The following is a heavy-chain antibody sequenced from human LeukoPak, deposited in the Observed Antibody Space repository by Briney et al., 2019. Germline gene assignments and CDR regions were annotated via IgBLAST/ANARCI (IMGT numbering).Heavy chain of an antibody. D-gene: IGHD6-19*01. V-gene: IGHV4-39*01. J-gene: IGHJ4*02. Sequence: KPSETLSLTCTVPGGSISSSSYYWGWIRQPPGKGLEWIGSIYYSGSTYHNPSLKSRVTISVDTSKNQFSLKLSSVTAADTAVYYCARSTQWLVPLSIWGQGTLVTVSS. CDR1: GGSISSSSYY. CDR3: ARSTQWLVPLSI. CDR2: IYYSGST.